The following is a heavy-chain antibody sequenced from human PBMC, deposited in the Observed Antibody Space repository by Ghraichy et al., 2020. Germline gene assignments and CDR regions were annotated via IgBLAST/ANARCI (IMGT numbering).Heavy chain of an antibody. CDR3: ARGSMGFGSYSSSSPTVETKRGMDV. CDR2: INHSGST. CDR1: GGSFSGYY. J-gene: IGHJ6*02. Sequence: SETLSLTCAVYGGSFSGYYWSWIRQPPGKGLEWIGEINHSGSTNYNPSLKSRVTISVDTSKNQFSLKLSSVTAADTAVYYCARGSMGFGSYSSSSPTVETKRGMDVWGQGTTVTVSS. D-gene: IGHD6-6*01. V-gene: IGHV4-34*01.